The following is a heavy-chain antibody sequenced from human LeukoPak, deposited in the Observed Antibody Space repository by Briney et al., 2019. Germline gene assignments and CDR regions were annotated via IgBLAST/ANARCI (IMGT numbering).Heavy chain of an antibody. CDR2: IYYSGST. CDR1: GGSISSSGYY. Sequence: SETLSLTCTVSGGSISSSGYYWGWIRQPPGKGLGYIGSIYYSGSTHYSPSLKSRVTISIDTSRNQFSLKMSSVTAADTAVYYCARSRGYSYGYNDYWGQGTLVTVSS. D-gene: IGHD5-18*01. J-gene: IGHJ4*02. CDR3: ARSRGYSYGYNDY. V-gene: IGHV4-39*01.